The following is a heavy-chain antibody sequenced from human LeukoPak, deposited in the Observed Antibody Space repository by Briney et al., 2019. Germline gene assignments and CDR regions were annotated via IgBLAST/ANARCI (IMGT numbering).Heavy chain of an antibody. CDR2: MYTSGST. CDR1: SGSISSYF. D-gene: IGHD5-18*01. J-gene: IGHJ4*02. Sequence: SETLSLTCTVSSGSISSYFWSWIRQPAGKGLEWIGRMYTSGSTNYNPSLKSRATISADTSKNQFSLKMSSVTAADTAVYYCAGSGYSYGNSFDYWGQGTLVTVSS. CDR3: AGSGYSYGNSFDY. V-gene: IGHV4-4*07.